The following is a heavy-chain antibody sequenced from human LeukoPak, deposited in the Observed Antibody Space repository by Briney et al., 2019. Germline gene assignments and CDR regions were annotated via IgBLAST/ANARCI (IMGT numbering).Heavy chain of an antibody. V-gene: IGHV4-34*01. CDR2: INHSGST. CDR3: ARGRSSGVATTGDYGDYGGFDY. Sequence: SETLSLTCAVYGGSFSGYYWSWIRQPPGKGLEWIGEINHSGSTNYNPSLKSRVTISVDTSKNQFSLKLSSVTAADTALYYCARGRSSGVATTGDYGDYGGFDYWGQGTLVTVSS. D-gene: IGHD4-17*01. CDR1: GGSFSGYY. J-gene: IGHJ4*02.